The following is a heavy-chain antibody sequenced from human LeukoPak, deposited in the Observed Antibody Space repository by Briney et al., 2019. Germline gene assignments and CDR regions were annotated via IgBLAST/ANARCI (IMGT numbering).Heavy chain of an antibody. CDR1: GGSIISSNYY. J-gene: IGHJ4*02. Sequence: ASETLSLTXSVSGGSIISSNYYWGWVRQPPGKGLEWIGSIYQSGSGSSYYNPSLKSRVTIFGETSKNQFFLRLSSVTAADTAVYYCASTLRFLPYRRFDYWGQGTLVTVPS. D-gene: IGHD3-3*01. CDR3: ASTLRFLPYRRFDY. CDR2: IYQSGSGSS. V-gene: IGHV4-39*01.